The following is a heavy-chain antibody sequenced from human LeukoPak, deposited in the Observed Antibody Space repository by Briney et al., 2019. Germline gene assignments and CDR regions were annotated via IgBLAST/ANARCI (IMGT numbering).Heavy chain of an antibody. J-gene: IGHJ4*02. CDR3: VRDGGVSGYDLLDY. Sequence: GGPLRSPFEPLGLTFVNIWVPWFGRVPGKGGKGLAPINQDGSEEHYMDSAKARFTISRDNAKNSLSLQMNSLRAEGTAVYYCVRDGGVSGYDLLDYWGQGTLVTVSS. D-gene: IGHD5-12*01. CDR1: GLTFVNI. V-gene: IGHV3-7*01. CDR2: INQDGSEE.